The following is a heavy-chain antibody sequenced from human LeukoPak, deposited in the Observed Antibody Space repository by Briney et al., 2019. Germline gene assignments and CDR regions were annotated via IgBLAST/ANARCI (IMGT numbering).Heavy chain of an antibody. Sequence: PGGSLRPSCAASGFTFSDYYMSWIRQAPGKGLEWVSYISSSGSTIYYADSVKGRFTISRDNAKNSLYLQMNSLRAEDTAVYYCARSPPLWDGDAFDIWGQGTMVTVSS. CDR3: ARSPPLWDGDAFDI. J-gene: IGHJ3*02. V-gene: IGHV3-11*04. CDR2: ISSSGSTI. CDR1: GFTFSDYY. D-gene: IGHD1-26*01.